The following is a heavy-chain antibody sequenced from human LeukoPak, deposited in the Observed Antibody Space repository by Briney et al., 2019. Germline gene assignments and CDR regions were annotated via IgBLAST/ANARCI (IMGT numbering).Heavy chain of an antibody. J-gene: IGHJ4*02. CDR1: GFTFSSYW. Sequence: GVSLRLSCAASGFTFSSYWMHWVRQAPGKGLVWVSRINSDGSSTSYADSVKGRCTISRDNARNTLYLQMNSLRAEDTAVYYCATTREAIRNWGQGTLVTVSS. CDR2: INSDGSST. D-gene: IGHD5-12*01. V-gene: IGHV3-74*01. CDR3: ATTREAIRN.